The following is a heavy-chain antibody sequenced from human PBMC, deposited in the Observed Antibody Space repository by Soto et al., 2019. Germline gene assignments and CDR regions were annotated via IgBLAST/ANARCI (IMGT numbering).Heavy chain of an antibody. Sequence: EVQLVESGGGLVQPGGSLRLSCAASGFTFSSNWMHWVRQAPGKGLVWVSRINSDGSSITYADSVEGRFTISRDNAKNTLYLQMNSLRAEDTAVYYCVRGSSGWYVRVDSGGQGTLVTVSS. V-gene: IGHV3-74*01. J-gene: IGHJ4*02. CDR2: INSDGSSI. CDR3: VRGSSGWYVRVDS. D-gene: IGHD3-22*01. CDR1: GFTFSSNW.